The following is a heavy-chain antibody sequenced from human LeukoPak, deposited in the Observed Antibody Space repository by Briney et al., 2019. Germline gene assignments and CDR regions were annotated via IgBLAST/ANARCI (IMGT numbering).Heavy chain of an antibody. D-gene: IGHD1-26*01. CDR1: GGSISSGGYS. J-gene: IGHJ6*03. CDR2: IYYSGNT. Sequence: SQTLSLTCAVSGGSISSGGYSWSWIRQPPGKGLEWIGYIYYSGNTYFNPSLKSRLTISLDTSKNHFSLKLSSVTAADTAVYYCARGGSYFWPNVGYMDVWGKGTTVTVSS. CDR3: ARGGSYFWPNVGYMDV. V-gene: IGHV4-30-4*07.